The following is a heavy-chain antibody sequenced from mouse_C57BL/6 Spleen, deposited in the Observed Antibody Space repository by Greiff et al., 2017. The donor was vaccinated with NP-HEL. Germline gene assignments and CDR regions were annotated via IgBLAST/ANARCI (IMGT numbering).Heavy chain of an antibody. CDR1: GYTFTNYT. CDR3: ARGAQATPWFAY. D-gene: IGHD3-2*02. Sequence: QVQLQQSGAELARPGASVKMSCKASGYTFTNYTMHWVKQRPGQGLEWIGYINPSSGYTKYNQKFKDKATLTADKSSSTAYMQLSSLTSEDSAVYYCARGAQATPWFAYWGQGTLVTVSA. V-gene: IGHV1-4*01. CDR2: INPSSGYT. J-gene: IGHJ3*01.